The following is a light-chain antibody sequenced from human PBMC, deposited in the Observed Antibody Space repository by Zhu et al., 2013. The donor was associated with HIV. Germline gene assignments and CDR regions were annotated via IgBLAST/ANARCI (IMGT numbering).Light chain of an antibody. J-gene: IGKJ3*01. CDR2: AAS. CDR1: QGISSY. Sequence: DIQLTQSPSFMSASVGDSVTITCRASQGISSYLVWYQQKSGKAPKLLIYAASTLQSGVPSRFSGSGSGTEFTLTISSLQPEDFATYYCQQLTHFGPGTKVEIK. CDR3: QQLTH. V-gene: IGKV1-9*01.